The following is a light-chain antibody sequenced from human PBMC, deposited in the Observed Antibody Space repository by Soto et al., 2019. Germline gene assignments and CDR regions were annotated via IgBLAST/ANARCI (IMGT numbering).Light chain of an antibody. Sequence: QSVLTQPASVSGSPGQSITISCTGTNSDIGGYNYVSWYQQHPGKAPKLMIYDVSNRPSGVSNRFSGSKSGNTASLTISGLQAEDEADYYCRSYTSSSTLYVVFGGGTKVTVL. CDR3: RSYTSSSTLYVV. CDR1: NSDIGGYNY. J-gene: IGLJ2*01. V-gene: IGLV2-14*01. CDR2: DVS.